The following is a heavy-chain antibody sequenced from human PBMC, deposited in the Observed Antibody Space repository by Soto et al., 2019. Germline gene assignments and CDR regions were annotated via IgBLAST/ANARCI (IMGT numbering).Heavy chain of an antibody. CDR3: ATHCSSTSCSSTFDP. D-gene: IGHD2-2*01. V-gene: IGHV4-34*01. CDR2: INHYGST. Sequence: QVQLQQWGAGLLKPSETLSLTCAVYGGSFSSYYWSWIRQPPGKGLEWIGQINHYGSTDYNPSLKSRVTISVDTSKNHFSMRLSSVTAADTAMYYCATHCSSTSCSSTFDPWGQGTLVTVYS. CDR1: GGSFSSYY. J-gene: IGHJ5*02.